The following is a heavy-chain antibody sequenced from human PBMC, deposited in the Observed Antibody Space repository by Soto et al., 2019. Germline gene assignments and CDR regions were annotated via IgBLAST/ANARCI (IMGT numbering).Heavy chain of an antibody. Sequence: ASVKVSCKASGGTFSSYAISWVRQAPGQGLEWMGGIIHIFGTANYAQKFQGRVTITADESTSTAYMELSSLRSEDTAVYYCARDAAGPQWELLGVLYWFDPWGQRTLVTVSS. CDR1: GGTFSSYA. CDR2: IIHIFGTA. J-gene: IGHJ5*02. CDR3: ARDAAGPQWELLGVLYWFDP. D-gene: IGHD1-26*01. V-gene: IGHV1-69*13.